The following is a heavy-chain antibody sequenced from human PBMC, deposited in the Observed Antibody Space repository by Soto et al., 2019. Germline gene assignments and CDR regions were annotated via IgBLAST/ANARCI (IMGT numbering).Heavy chain of an antibody. D-gene: IGHD2-21*02. CDR3: AKEDIVVVTATPYLDY. Sequence: GGSLRLSCAASGFTFSNYAMSWVRQAPGKGLEWVSAISGSGGKTYYTDSVKGRFTISRDNSKNTLYLQMNSLRAEDTAAYYCAKEDIVVVTATPYLDYWGQGTLVTVSS. CDR1: GFTFSNYA. V-gene: IGHV3-23*01. J-gene: IGHJ4*02. CDR2: ISGSGGKT.